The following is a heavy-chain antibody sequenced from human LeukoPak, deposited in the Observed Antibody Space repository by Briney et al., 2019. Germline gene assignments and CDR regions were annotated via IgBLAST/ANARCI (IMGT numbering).Heavy chain of an antibody. V-gene: IGHV3-49*04. J-gene: IGHJ6*02. Sequence: GRSLRLSCTASEFTFGDHAMSWVRQAPGKGLEWAGFIRSRAYGGTTEYAPAVKGRFLISRDDSKSIAYLHMNSLKTEDTAVYYCARGPIQQWLYNGMDVWGQGTTVSVSS. CDR2: IRSRAYGGTT. CDR1: EFTFGDHA. D-gene: IGHD5-18*01. CDR3: ARGPIQQWLYNGMDV.